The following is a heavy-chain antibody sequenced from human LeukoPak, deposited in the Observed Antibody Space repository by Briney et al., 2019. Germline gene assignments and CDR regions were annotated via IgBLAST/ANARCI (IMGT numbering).Heavy chain of an antibody. D-gene: IGHD2-2*01. CDR2: INHSGST. J-gene: IGHJ3*02. CDR3: AVPAATNPNNAFDI. CDR1: GGSFSGYY. V-gene: IGHV4-34*01. Sequence: SETLSLTCAVYGGSFSGYYWSWIRQPPGKGLEWIGEINHSGSTNYNPALKSRVTISVDTSKNQFSLKLSSVTAADTAVYYCAVPAATNPNNAFDIWGQGTMVTVSS.